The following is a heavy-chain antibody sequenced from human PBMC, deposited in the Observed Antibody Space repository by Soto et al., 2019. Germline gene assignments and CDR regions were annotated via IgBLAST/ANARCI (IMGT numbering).Heavy chain of an antibody. J-gene: IGHJ4*02. CDR1: GFTFSSYW. CDR2: IKHDGSDT. Sequence: GSLRLCGAAAGFTFSSYWMGWVRQAPGKGLEWVANIKHDGSDTYYVDSVKGRFTISRDNTKNSMYLQMNSLRAEDMAVYYCARDRCSSTSCFFDYWGQGTPVTVSS. V-gene: IGHV3-7*03. CDR3: ARDRCSSTSCFFDY. D-gene: IGHD2-2*01.